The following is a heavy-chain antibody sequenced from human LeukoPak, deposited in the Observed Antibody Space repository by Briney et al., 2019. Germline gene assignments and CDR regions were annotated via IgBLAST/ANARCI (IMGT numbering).Heavy chain of an antibody. CDR2: ITPNSDGT. D-gene: IGHD3-22*01. CDR1: GSTFTDYY. J-gene: IGHJ3*02. Sequence: ASVKVSCKASGSTFTDYYMHWVRQAPGQGLEWMGWITPNSDGTNFAHKFQGRVTMTRDTSISTAYMELNRLRSDDTAVYYCARAGLWDYSDSSGYHNGAFDIWGQGTMVTVSS. V-gene: IGHV1-2*07. CDR3: ARAGLWDYSDSSGYHNGAFDI.